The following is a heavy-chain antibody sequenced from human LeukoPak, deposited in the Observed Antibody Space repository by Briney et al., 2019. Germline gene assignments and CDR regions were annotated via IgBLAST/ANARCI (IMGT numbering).Heavy chain of an antibody. J-gene: IGHJ6*02. Sequence: SETLSLTCTVSGGSISSYYWSWIRQPPGKGLEWLGYIYYSGSTNYNPSLKSRVTISVDTSKNQFSLKLSSVTAADTAVYYCARGHVGSYAYYYYYGMDVWGQGTTVTVSS. V-gene: IGHV4-59*01. CDR2: IYYSGST. CDR3: ARGHVGSYAYYYYYGMDV. CDR1: GGSISSYY. D-gene: IGHD2-8*01.